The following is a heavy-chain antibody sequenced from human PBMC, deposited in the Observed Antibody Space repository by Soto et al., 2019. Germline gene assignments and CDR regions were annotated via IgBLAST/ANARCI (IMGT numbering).Heavy chain of an antibody. J-gene: IGHJ4*02. D-gene: IGHD2-8*01. V-gene: IGHV3-21*01. Sequence: GESLKISCAASGFTFSSYSMNWVRQAPGKGLEWVSSISSSSSYIYYADSVKGRFTISRDNAKNSLYLQMNSLRAEDTAVYYCARVGLGYCTNGVCYEHNFDYWGQGTLVTVSS. CDR2: ISSSSSYI. CDR1: GFTFSSYS. CDR3: ARVGLGYCTNGVCYEHNFDY.